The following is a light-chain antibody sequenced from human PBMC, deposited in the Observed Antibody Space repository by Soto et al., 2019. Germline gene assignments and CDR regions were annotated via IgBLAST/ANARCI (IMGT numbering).Light chain of an antibody. CDR1: QSVSSSY. J-gene: IGKJ5*01. CDR2: GAS. CDR3: QQYNNWPPIT. Sequence: EIVLTQSPGTLSLSPGERATLSYSSSQSVSSSYLAWYQQKPGQAPRLLIYGASTRATAIPARFSGSGSGTEFTLTISSLQSEDFAVYYCQQYNNWPPITFGQGTRLEIK. V-gene: IGKV3-15*01.